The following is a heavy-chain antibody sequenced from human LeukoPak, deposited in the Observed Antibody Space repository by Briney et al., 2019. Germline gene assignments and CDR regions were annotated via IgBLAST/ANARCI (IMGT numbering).Heavy chain of an antibody. CDR1: GGSITTYY. J-gene: IGHJ4*02. D-gene: IGHD3-10*01. CDR3: ARAPLYEYGSGTFVN. CDR2: IYYSGST. Sequence: SETLSLTCSVSGGSITTYYWNWIRQPPGKGLEWIAYIYYSGSTHYSPSLKSRLTVSQDTSRNRVSLQLTSVTAAGTAVYYCARAPLYEYGSGTFVNWGQGTLVTVTS. V-gene: IGHV4-59*01.